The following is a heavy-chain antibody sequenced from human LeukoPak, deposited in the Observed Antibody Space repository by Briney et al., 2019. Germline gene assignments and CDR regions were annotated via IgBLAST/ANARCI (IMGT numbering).Heavy chain of an antibody. CDR2: IDPHSGEP. CDR1: GYNFIGYF. D-gene: IGHD2-15*01. V-gene: IGHV1-2*02. J-gene: IGHJ4*02. CDR3: ARVRGGYCTGDRCYGDFFFDN. Sequence: ASVKVSCQTSGYNFIGYFIHWVRQAPGQGLEWMGWIDPHSGEPAHANNFQGRVTLTRDTTTTTVYMESNSLRSDDTAVYFCARVRGGYCTGDRCYGDFFFDNWGQGTLVTVTS.